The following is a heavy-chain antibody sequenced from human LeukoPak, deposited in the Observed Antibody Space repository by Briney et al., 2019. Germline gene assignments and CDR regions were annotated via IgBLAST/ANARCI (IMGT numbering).Heavy chain of an antibody. CDR1: GFTFSSYS. Sequence: GSLRLSCAASGFTFSSYSMNWVRQAPGKGLEWVSSISSSSSYIYYADSVKGRFTISRDNAKNSLYLQVNSLRAEDTAVYYCARVVDADAFDIWGQGTMVTVSS. CDR3: ARVVDADAFDI. CDR2: ISSSSSYI. D-gene: IGHD2-15*01. V-gene: IGHV3-21*01. J-gene: IGHJ3*02.